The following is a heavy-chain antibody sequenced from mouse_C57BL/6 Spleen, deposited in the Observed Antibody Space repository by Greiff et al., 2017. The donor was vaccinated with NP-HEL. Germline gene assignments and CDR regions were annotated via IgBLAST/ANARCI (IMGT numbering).Heavy chain of an antibody. J-gene: IGHJ4*01. CDR1: GYAFTNYL. D-gene: IGHD4-1*01. CDR3: ARFSGGAMDY. CDR2: INPGSGGT. Sequence: VQLQQSGAELVRPGTSVKVSCEASGYAFTNYLIEWVKQRPGQGLEWIGVINPGSGGTNYNEKFKGKATLTADKSSSTAYMQLSSLTSEDSAVYFCARFSGGAMDYWGQGTSVTVSS. V-gene: IGHV1-54*01.